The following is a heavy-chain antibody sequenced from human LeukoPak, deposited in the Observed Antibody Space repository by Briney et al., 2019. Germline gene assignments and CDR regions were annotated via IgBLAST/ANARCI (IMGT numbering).Heavy chain of an antibody. Sequence: PGGSLRLSCAASGFTFSSYSMNWVRQAPGKGLEWVSSISSSSSYIYYADSVKGRFTISRDNAKNSLYLQMNSLRAEDTAVYYCARELSGWYHYAFDIWGQGTMVTVSS. V-gene: IGHV3-21*01. CDR3: ARELSGWYHYAFDI. CDR2: ISSSSSYI. D-gene: IGHD6-19*01. CDR1: GFTFSSYS. J-gene: IGHJ3*02.